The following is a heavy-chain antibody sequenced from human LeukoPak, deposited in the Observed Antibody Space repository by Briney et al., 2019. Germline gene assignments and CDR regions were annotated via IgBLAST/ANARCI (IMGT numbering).Heavy chain of an antibody. CDR3: ASSIMVRGVISSFDY. J-gene: IGHJ4*02. V-gene: IGHV1-2*02. D-gene: IGHD3-10*01. CDR2: INPSSGGT. CDR1: GYTFTSYY. Sequence: ASVKVSCKASGYTFTSYYMHWVRQAPGQGLEWMGWINPSSGGTNYAQKFQGRVTMTRDTSISTAYMELSRLRSDDTAVYYCASSIMVRGVISSFDYWGQGTLVTVSS.